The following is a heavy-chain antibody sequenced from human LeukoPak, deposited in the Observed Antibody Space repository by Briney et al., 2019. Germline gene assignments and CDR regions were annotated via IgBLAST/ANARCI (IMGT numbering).Heavy chain of an antibody. V-gene: IGHV1-69*13. CDR1: GGTFSSYA. CDR2: IIPIFGTA. J-gene: IGHJ4*02. D-gene: IGHD3-22*01. Sequence: ASVKVSCKASGGTFSSYAISWVRQAPGQGLEWMGGIIPIFGTANYAQRFQGRVTITADESTSTAYMELSSLRSEDTAVYYCARALTAGYDSSGYPLLYWGQGTLVTVSS. CDR3: ARALTAGYDSSGYPLLY.